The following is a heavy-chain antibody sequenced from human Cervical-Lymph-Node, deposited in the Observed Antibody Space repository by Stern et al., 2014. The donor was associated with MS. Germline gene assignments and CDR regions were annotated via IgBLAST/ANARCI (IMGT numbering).Heavy chain of an antibody. J-gene: IGHJ2*01. CDR3: AKVSDDSDAHWFFDL. V-gene: IGHV3-23*04. CDR1: GFTFSNYG. Sequence: EVQLVESGGGFVKPGGSLRLSCAVSGFTFSNYGMSWVRRAPGKGLEWVSAISGIGGSTFYADSVKGRFTISRNNFQNTLYLQMSSLRADDTAVYYCAKVSDDSDAHWFFDLWGRGTLVTVSS. CDR2: ISGIGGST. D-gene: IGHD2-21*02.